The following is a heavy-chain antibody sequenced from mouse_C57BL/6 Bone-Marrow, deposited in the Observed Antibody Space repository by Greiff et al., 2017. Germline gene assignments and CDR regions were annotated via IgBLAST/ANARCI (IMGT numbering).Heavy chain of an antibody. V-gene: IGHV5-6*02. J-gene: IGHJ3*01. Sequence: DVKLVESGGDLVKPGGSLKLSCAASGFTFSGYGMSWVRQTPDKRLEWVATISSGGSYTYYPDSVKGRCTISRDNAKNTLCLQMSSLKSEDTAMVYCARLFRFAYWGQGTLVTVSA. CDR3: ARLFRFAY. CDR1: GFTFSGYG. CDR2: ISSGGSYT.